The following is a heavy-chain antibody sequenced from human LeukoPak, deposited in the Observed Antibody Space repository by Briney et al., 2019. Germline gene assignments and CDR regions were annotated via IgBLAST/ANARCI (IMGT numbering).Heavy chain of an antibody. CDR1: GYTFTGYY. CDR2: INPNSGGT. Sequence: ASVKVSCKASGYTFTGYYMHWVRQAPGQGLEWMGWINPNSGGTKYAQKFQGRVTLTRDTSLNTAYMELSSLRSDDTAVYYCARDPFCPRDTTCCSWFDSRGQGTLVTVSS. CDR3: ARDPFCPRDTTCCSWFDS. D-gene: IGHD2-21*01. J-gene: IGHJ5*01. V-gene: IGHV1-2*02.